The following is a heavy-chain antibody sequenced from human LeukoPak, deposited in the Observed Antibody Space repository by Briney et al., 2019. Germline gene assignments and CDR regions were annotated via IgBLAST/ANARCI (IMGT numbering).Heavy chain of an antibody. J-gene: IGHJ4*02. D-gene: IGHD2/OR15-2a*01. CDR2: ISGSGGST. CDR3: AKDVRRSFYYFDY. V-gene: IGHV3-23*01. Sequence: PGGSLRLSCAASGFTFSSYAMSWVRQASGKGLEWVSAISGSGGSTYYADSVKGRFTISRDNSKNTLYLQINSLRAEDTAVYYCAKDVRRSFYYFDYWGQGTLVTVSS. CDR1: GFTFSSYA.